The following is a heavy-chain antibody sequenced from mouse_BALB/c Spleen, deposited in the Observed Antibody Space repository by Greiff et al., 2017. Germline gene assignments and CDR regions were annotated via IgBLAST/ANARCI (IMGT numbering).Heavy chain of an antibody. CDR2: IYPGNSDT. V-gene: IGHV1-5*01. J-gene: IGHJ4*01. CDR3: TRSHFSSYAMDY. Sequence: VQLQQSGTVLVRPGASVKMSCKASGYSFTSYWMHWVKQRPGQGLEWIGAIYPGNSDTSYNQKFKGKAKLTAVTSASTAYMELSSLTNEDSAVYYCTRSHFSSYAMDYWGQGTSVTVSS. CDR1: GYSFTSYW.